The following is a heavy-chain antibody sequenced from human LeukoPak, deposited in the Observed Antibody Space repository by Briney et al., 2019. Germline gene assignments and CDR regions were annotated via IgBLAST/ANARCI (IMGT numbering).Heavy chain of an antibody. V-gene: IGHV3-7*03. Sequence: PGGSLRLSCAASGFTFSTYWMSWVRQAPGKGLEWVANIRQDGNKIYYVDSVKGRFTISRDNAKNSLYLQMNSLRAEDTAVYYCAKGDDGLRFLEWLPDYWGQGTLVTVSS. CDR1: GFTFSTYW. CDR3: AKGDDGLRFLEWLPDY. J-gene: IGHJ4*02. D-gene: IGHD3-3*01. CDR2: IRQDGNKI.